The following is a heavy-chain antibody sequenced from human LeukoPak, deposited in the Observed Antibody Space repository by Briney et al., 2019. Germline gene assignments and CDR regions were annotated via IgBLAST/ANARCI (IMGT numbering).Heavy chain of an antibody. CDR3: AKEYSPIFDY. D-gene: IGHD5-18*01. CDR1: GYSISSGYY. CDR2: IYHSGST. V-gene: IGHV4-38-2*02. J-gene: IGHJ4*02. Sequence: PSETLSLTCTVSGYSISSGYYWGWIRQPPGKGLEWIGSIYHSGSTYYNPSLKSRVTISVDTSKNQFSLKLSSVTAADTAVYYCAKEYSPIFDYWGQGTLVTVSS.